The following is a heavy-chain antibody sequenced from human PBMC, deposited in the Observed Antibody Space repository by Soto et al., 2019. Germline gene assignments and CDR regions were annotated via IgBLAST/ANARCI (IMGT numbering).Heavy chain of an antibody. V-gene: IGHV4-39*01. J-gene: IGHJ6*02. D-gene: IGHD5-18*01. Sequence: PSETLSLTCTVSGGSISSSSYYWGWIRQPPGKGLEWIGSIYYSGYTYYNPSLKSRVTIFVDTSKSQFSLKLSSVTAADTAVYYCTCIFSGGYGYGFYYYGMDVWGQGTTVTVSS. CDR3: TCIFSGGYGYGFYYYGMDV. CDR1: GGSISSSSYY. CDR2: IYYSGYT.